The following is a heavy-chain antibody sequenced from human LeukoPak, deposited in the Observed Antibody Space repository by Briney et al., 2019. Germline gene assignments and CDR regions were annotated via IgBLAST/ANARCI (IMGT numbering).Heavy chain of an antibody. J-gene: IGHJ4*02. V-gene: IGHV3-21*01. Sequence: QAGGSLRLSCAASGFTFSSYSMNWVRQAPGKGLEWVSSISSSSSYIYYADSVKGRFTISRDNAKNSLYLQMNSLRAEDTAAYYCARDPRPVAAAGAYFDYWGQGTLVTVSS. CDR2: ISSSSSYI. CDR3: ARDPRPVAAAGAYFDY. CDR1: GFTFSSYS. D-gene: IGHD6-13*01.